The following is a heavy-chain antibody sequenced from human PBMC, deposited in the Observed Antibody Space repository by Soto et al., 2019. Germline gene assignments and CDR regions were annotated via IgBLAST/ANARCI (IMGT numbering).Heavy chain of an antibody. CDR2: VDGSGFTS. CDR3: AKALGLYCGGDCFDAFDV. V-gene: IGHV3-23*01. D-gene: IGHD2-21*02. Sequence: EVQLLESGGGLVQPGGSLRLSCAASGLTFNSYAMTWVRQAPGRGLEWVSGVDGSGFTSYHADSVKGRFTISRDNSKNTLYLQMNSLGAEDTAVYYCAKALGLYCGGDCFDAFDVWGQGAMVSVSA. J-gene: IGHJ3*01. CDR1: GLTFNSYA.